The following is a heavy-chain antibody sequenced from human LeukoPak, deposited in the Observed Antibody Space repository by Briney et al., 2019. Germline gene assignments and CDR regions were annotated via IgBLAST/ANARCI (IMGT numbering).Heavy chain of an antibody. CDR2: IHHSGST. Sequence: PSETLSLTCTVSGGSISSYYWSWIRQPPGEGLEWIGSIHHSGSTYYSPSLKSRVTISVDTSKNQFSLKLSSVTAADTAVYYCAREESYYGSVYFDYWGQGTLVTVSS. CDR1: GGSISSYY. D-gene: IGHD3-10*01. V-gene: IGHV4-38-2*02. CDR3: AREESYYGSVYFDY. J-gene: IGHJ4*02.